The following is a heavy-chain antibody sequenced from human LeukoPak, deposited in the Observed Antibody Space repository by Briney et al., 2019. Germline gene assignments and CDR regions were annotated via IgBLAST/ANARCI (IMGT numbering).Heavy chain of an antibody. Sequence: SETLSLTCTVSGGSISSSSYYWGWIRQPPGKGLEWIGSIYYSGSTYYNPSLKSRVTISVDTSKNQFSLKLSSVTAADTAVYYCARFWDSSGYWDYWGQGTLVTASS. J-gene: IGHJ4*02. V-gene: IGHV4-39*07. CDR1: GGSISSSSYY. D-gene: IGHD3-22*01. CDR3: ARFWDSSGYWDY. CDR2: IYYSGST.